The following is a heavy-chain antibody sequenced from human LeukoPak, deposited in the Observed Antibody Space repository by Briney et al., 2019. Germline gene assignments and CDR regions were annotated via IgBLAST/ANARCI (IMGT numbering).Heavy chain of an antibody. CDR1: GGSISSSYY. V-gene: IGHV4-39*01. CDR2: IYYSGST. Sequence: PSETLSLTCTVSGGSISSSYYWGWIRQPPGKGLEWIGSIYYSGSTYYNPSLKSRVTISVDTSKNQFSLKLSSVTAADTAVYYCARLSRYYDNSYWGQGTLVTVSS. D-gene: IGHD3-22*01. CDR3: ARLSRYYDNSY. J-gene: IGHJ4*02.